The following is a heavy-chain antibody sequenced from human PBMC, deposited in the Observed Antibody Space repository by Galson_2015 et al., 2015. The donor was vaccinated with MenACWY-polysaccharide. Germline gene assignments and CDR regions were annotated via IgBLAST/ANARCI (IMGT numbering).Heavy chain of an antibody. J-gene: IGHJ4*02. CDR1: GYTFTIHY. V-gene: IGHV1-2*02. CDR3: ARRGIAAAVTAY. D-gene: IGHD6-13*01. CDR2: INPNNGAT. Sequence: SVKVSCKASGYTFTIHYFHWMRQAPGQGLEWMGWINPNNGATTYAQRFQGRVIMTRDTSISTVYMELNSLRAEDTALYYCARRGIAAAVTAYWGQGTLVTVSS.